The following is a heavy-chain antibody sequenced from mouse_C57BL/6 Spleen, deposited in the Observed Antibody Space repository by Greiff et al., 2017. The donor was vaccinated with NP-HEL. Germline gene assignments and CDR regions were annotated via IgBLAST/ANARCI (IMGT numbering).Heavy chain of an antibody. V-gene: IGHV5-9*01. D-gene: IGHD1-1*01. CDR3: ARPHYYGSSLGY. J-gene: IGHJ2*01. CDR1: GFTFSSYT. Sequence: EVMLVESGGGLVKPGGSLKLSCAASGFTFSSYTMSWVRQTPEKRLEWVATISGGGGNTYYPDSVKGRFTISRDNAKNTLYMQMSSLRSEDTALYYCARPHYYGSSLGYWGEGTTLTVSS. CDR2: ISGGGGNT.